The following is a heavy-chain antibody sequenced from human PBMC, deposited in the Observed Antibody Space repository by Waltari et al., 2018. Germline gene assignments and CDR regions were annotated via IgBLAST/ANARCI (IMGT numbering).Heavy chain of an antibody. J-gene: IGHJ6*02. Sequence: QVQLQQWGAGLLKPSETLSLTCAVYGGSFSGYYWSWIRQPPGKGLEWIGEINHSGSTNYNPSLKSRVTISVDTSKNQFSLKLSSVTAADTAVYYCARAVPLWSYPYYYYYGMDVWGQGTTVTVSS. CDR2: INHSGST. CDR1: GGSFSGYY. CDR3: ARAVPLWSYPYYYYYGMDV. V-gene: IGHV4-34*01. D-gene: IGHD2-21*01.